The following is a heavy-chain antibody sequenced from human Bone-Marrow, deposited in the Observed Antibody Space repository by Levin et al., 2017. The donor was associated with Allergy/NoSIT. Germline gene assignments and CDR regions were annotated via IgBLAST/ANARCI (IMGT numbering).Heavy chain of an antibody. J-gene: IGHJ4*02. V-gene: IGHV3-33*06. D-gene: IGHD1-1*01. CDR2: IWFDGSSK. Sequence: AGGSLRLSCAASGFTFSTYGMHWVRQAPGKGLEWVAVIWFDGSSKYYADSVKGRFTISRDNSKNMLYLQMNSLRAEDTAVYYCVKEGHNRIDIEKSFDYWGQGTLVAVSS. CDR1: GFTFSTYG. CDR3: VKEGHNRIDIEKSFDY.